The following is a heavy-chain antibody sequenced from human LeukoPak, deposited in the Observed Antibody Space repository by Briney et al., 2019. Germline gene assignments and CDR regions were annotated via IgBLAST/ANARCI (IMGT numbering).Heavy chain of an antibody. V-gene: IGHV3-66*01. J-gene: IGHJ4*02. CDR2: IYTGGNT. D-gene: IGHD4-17*01. CDR1: GFTVSSKY. CDR3: ARDYGDY. Sequence: PGGSLRLSCAASGFTVSSKYMSWVRQAPGKGLEWVSVIYTGGNTYYADSVKGRFTISRDNSKNTLYLQMNSLRADDTAVYFCARDYGDYWGQGTLVTVSS.